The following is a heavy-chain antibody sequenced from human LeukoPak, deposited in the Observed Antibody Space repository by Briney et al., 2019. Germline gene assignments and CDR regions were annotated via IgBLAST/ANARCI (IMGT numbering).Heavy chain of an antibody. CDR2: INYSGST. V-gene: IGHV4-39*01. Sequence: SETLSLTCIVSGGSITISSYNWRWIRQPPGQGLEWIGNINYSGSTHYNPSLKSRVTISVDTSKNQFSLKLTSVTATDTAVYYCARRPTNYGTDYWGQGTLVTVSS. D-gene: IGHD1-14*01. CDR1: GGSITISSYN. J-gene: IGHJ4*02. CDR3: ARRPTNYGTDY.